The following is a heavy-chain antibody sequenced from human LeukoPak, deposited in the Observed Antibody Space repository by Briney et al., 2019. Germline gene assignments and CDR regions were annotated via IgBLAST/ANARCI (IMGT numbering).Heavy chain of an antibody. CDR2: ISSSGTYI. D-gene: IGHD2-15*01. CDR1: GFTFSDYY. Sequence: GGSLRLSCATSGFTFSDYYMSWIRQAPGKGLEWVSYISSSGTYINSADSVKGRFTISRDYPKNSLYLQMNSLRAEDTAVYYCARDRSGYCSGGSCPRMDVWGQGTTVTVSS. V-gene: IGHV3-11*05. CDR3: ARDRSGYCSGGSCPRMDV. J-gene: IGHJ6*02.